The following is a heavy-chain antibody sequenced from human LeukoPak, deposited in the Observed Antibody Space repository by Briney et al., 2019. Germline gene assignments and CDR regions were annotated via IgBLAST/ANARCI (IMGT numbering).Heavy chain of an antibody. J-gene: IGHJ4*02. CDR1: GFVFSIYA. Sequence: GGPLRLSCEGSGFVFSIYAIHWIRQSPARGLEWVAVIASDGSYTDYVHSLKDRFTISRDNSKNTVYLDVTSLAPEDAAVYYCAREGTYSDYWSGYFEYWGQGTRVIVSS. V-gene: IGHV3-30*04. CDR3: AREGTYSDYWSGYFEY. D-gene: IGHD3-3*01. CDR2: IASDGSYT.